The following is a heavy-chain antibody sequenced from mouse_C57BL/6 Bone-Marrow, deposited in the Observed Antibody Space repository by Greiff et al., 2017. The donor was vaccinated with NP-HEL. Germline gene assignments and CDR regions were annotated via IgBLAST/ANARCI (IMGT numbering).Heavy chain of an antibody. CDR2: INPSSGYT. CDR1: GYTFTSYT. V-gene: IGHV1-4*01. J-gene: IGHJ3*01. Sequence: QVQLQQSGAELARPGASVKMSCKASGYTFTSYTMHWVKQRPGQGLEWIGYINPSSGYTKYNQKFKDKATLTADKSSSTAYMQLSSLTSEDSAVYYCARRPPQLRLRGAWFAYWGQGTLVTVSA. D-gene: IGHD3-2*02. CDR3: ARRPPQLRLRGAWFAY.